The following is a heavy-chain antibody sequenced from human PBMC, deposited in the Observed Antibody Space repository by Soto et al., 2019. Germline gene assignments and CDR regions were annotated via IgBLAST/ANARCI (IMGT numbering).Heavy chain of an antibody. J-gene: IGHJ4*02. D-gene: IGHD6-13*01. CDR3: AREGVTAAAGTYNY. V-gene: IGHV3-53*01. Sequence: GGSLRLSCAASGFTVSSNYMSWVRQAPGKGLEWVSVIYSGGSTYYADSVKDRFTISRDNSKNTLYLQMNSLRAEDTAVYYCAREGVTAAAGTYNYWGQGTLVTVSS. CDR1: GFTVSSNY. CDR2: IYSGGST.